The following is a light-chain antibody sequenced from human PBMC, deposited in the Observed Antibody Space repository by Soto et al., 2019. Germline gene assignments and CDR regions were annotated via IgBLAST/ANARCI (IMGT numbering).Light chain of an antibody. V-gene: IGKV1-9*01. CDR1: RGISSY. CDR3: QQLYSYPYT. J-gene: IGKJ2*01. Sequence: DIQLTQSPSFLSASVGDRVTITCRASRGISSYLAWFQQIPGKPPKLVIYAASTLQPGVPSRFSGGGSGTEFTLTISSLQHEDFATYYCQQLYSYPYTFGQGTKLEIK. CDR2: AAS.